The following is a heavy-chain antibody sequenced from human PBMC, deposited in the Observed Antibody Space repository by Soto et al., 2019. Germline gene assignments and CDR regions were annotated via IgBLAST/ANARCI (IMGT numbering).Heavy chain of an antibody. J-gene: IGHJ6*02. V-gene: IGHV4-39*01. D-gene: IGHD2-15*01. CDR3: ARHLTYCSAGSCYSDFPYYGMDV. CDR2: IYFSGST. CDR1: GGSISSSSYY. Sequence: SETLSLTCTVSGGSISSSSYYWGWIRQPPGKGLEWIGSIYFSGSTYYNPSLKSRVTISVDTSKNQFSLKLSSVTAADTAVYYCARHLTYCSAGSCYSDFPYYGMDVWGQGTTVTVSS.